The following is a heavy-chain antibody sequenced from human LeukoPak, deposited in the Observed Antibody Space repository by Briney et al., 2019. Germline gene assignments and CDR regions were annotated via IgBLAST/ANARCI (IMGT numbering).Heavy chain of an antibody. CDR3: ARDFNVGAGFGMDV. J-gene: IGHJ6*02. V-gene: IGHV3-7*03. CDR1: GFTFSSYS. CDR2: IKQDGSEK. D-gene: IGHD1-26*01. Sequence: GGSLRLSCAASGFTFSSYSMNWVRQAPGKGLEWVANIKQDGSEKYYVDSVKGRFTISRDNAKNSLYLQMDSLRAEDTAVYYCARDFNVGAGFGMDVWGQGTTVTVSS.